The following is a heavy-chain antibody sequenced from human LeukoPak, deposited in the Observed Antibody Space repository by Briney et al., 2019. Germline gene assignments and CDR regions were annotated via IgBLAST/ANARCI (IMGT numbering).Heavy chain of an antibody. CDR3: ARDRSYGPGGMDV. CDR1: GFTFSSYG. CDR2: IWYNGSNK. D-gene: IGHD3-10*01. J-gene: IGHJ6*02. V-gene: IGHV3-33*01. Sequence: GGSLRLSCAASGFTFSSYGMQWVSQAPGRGLEWVAVIWYNGSNKYYADSVKGRFTISRDNSKNTLYLQTNSLRAEDTAVYYCARDRSYGPGGMDVWGQGTTVTVSS.